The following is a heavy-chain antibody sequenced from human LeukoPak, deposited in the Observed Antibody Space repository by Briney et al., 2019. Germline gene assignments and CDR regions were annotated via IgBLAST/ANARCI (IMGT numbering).Heavy chain of an antibody. CDR2: IYYSGST. CDR3: VRDTRYDMDV. CDR1: GDSISYYY. Sequence: SETLSLTCNVSGDSISYYYWSWIRQPPGKGLEWIGYIYYSGSTDYNPSLKSRVSISVDTSKNQFSLKVTSVTAADTAVYYCVRDTRYDMDVWGKGTTVTVSS. V-gene: IGHV4-59*08. J-gene: IGHJ6*03.